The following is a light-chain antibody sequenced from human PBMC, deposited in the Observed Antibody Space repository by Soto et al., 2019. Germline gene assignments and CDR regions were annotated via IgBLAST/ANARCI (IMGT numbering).Light chain of an antibody. CDR2: GAS. Sequence: PGERATLSFRPSQDVTSTYLAWYQQKPGQAPRLLIYGASTRATGIPARFSGSGSGTEFTLTISSLQSDDFSVSYCQQYNNWPPWTFGQGTKVDIK. CDR3: QQYNNWPPWT. V-gene: IGKV3-15*01. J-gene: IGKJ1*01. CDR1: QDVTSTY.